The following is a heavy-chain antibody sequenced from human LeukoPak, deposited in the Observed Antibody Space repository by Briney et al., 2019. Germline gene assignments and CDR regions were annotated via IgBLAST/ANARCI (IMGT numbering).Heavy chain of an antibody. J-gene: IGHJ3*02. V-gene: IGHV3-9*01. Sequence: PGGSLRLSCAASGFTFDDYAMHWVRDAPGKGLEGVSGISWNSGSIVYADSVKGRFTISRDNAKNSLYLQMNSLRAEDTALYYCAKDSGYDFWSDSLNAFDIWGQGTMVTVSS. D-gene: IGHD3-3*01. CDR1: GFTFDDYA. CDR3: AKDSGYDFWSDSLNAFDI. CDR2: ISWNSGSI.